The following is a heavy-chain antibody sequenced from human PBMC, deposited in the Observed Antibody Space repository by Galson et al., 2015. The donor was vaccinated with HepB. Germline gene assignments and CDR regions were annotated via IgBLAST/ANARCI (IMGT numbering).Heavy chain of an antibody. CDR2: ISTDSSTI. CDR1: GFTFSSYT. D-gene: IGHD4-17*01. CDR3: ARVATSDYGDHSHFDY. V-gene: IGHV3-48*02. J-gene: IGHJ4*02. Sequence: SLRLSCAASGFTFSSYTMNWVRQAPGKGLERLSYISTDSSTIYYADSVKGRFAISRDNAKNSLYLQMHSLRDEDTAVYYCARVATSDYGDHSHFDYWGQGTLVTVSS.